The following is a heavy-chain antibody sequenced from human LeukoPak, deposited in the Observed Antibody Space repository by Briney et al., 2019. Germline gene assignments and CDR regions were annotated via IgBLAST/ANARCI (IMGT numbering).Heavy chain of an antibody. V-gene: IGHV3-23*01. Sequence: PGGSLRLSCAASGFTVSSNYMSWVRQAPGKGLEWVSTISASGGSAYYADSVKGRFTISRDNSKSTLYLQMNSLRAEDTGVYYCAKDMTTVTTIRHYFDYWGQGTLVTVSS. D-gene: IGHD4-17*01. CDR2: ISASGGSA. CDR1: GFTVSSNY. CDR3: AKDMTTVTTIRHYFDY. J-gene: IGHJ4*02.